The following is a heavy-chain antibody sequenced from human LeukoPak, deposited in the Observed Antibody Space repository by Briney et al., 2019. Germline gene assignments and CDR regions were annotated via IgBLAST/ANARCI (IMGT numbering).Heavy chain of an antibody. CDR1: GGSLSRHH. Sequence: SETLSLTCTVFGGSLSRHHWSWSRQPPGKRLEWIGYVSYTGRTKYNPSLQSRVTISIDTSKNQFSLKLTTVTSADTAVYSCVRLLDYDTGGGADTFHVWGQGKTVIVSS. D-gene: IGHD3-22*01. CDR3: VRLLDYDTGGGADTFHV. V-gene: IGHV4-59*11. CDR2: VSYTGRT. J-gene: IGHJ3*01.